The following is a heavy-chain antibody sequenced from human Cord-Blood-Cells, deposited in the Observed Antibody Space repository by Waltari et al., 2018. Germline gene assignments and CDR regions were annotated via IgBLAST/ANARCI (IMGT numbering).Heavy chain of an antibody. V-gene: IGHV4-34*01. CDR3: AGSGYSSSWYDT. J-gene: IGHJ5*02. D-gene: IGHD6-13*01. Sequence: QVQLQQWGAGLLKPSETLSLTCAVYGGSFSGYYWSWIAQPPGKGLEWIGEINHSGSTNYNPSLKSRVTISVDTSKNHFSLKLSSVTAADTAVYYCAGSGYSSSWYDTWGQGTLVTVSS. CDR2: INHSGST. CDR1: GGSFSGYY.